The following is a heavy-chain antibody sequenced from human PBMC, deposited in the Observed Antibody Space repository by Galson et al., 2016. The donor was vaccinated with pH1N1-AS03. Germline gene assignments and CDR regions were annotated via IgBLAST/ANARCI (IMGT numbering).Heavy chain of an antibody. V-gene: IGHV3-7*03. CDR2: INQGGSET. CDR1: GFIFSNYW. J-gene: IGHJ4*02. D-gene: IGHD7-27*01. CDR3: ARADWGSADY. Sequence: SLRLSCAASGFIFSNYWMSWVRQAPGKGLESVANINQGGSETYYVDSVKGRFTIFRDNAKNSLYLQMNSLRADDTVVYYCARADWGSADYWGQGALVSVSS.